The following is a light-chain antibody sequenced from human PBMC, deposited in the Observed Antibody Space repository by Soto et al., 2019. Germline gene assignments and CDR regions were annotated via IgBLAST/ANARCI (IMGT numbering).Light chain of an antibody. CDR1: SSDVGDFNY. Sequence: QSALTQPPSASGSPGQSVTISCTGTSSDVGDFNYVSWYQQHPGKAPKLMIYEVNQRPSGVPDRFSGSKSGNTASLTVSGLQAEDEADYYCNSYAGSHLVFGGGTKVSVL. J-gene: IGLJ2*01. V-gene: IGLV2-8*01. CDR2: EVN. CDR3: NSYAGSHLV.